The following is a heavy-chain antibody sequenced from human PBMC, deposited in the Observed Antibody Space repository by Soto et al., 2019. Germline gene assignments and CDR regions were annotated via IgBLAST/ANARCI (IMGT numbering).Heavy chain of an antibody. V-gene: IGHV1-18*01. CDR3: ARVVPGAEAWFGP. D-gene: IGHD2-2*01. Sequence: GASVKVSCKTSGYTFSNYGITWVRQAPGEPLEWLGWISLYSVRTNYAQKFQARVAMTTDTSTTTAYMELRSLRSDDTAVYYCARVVPGAEAWFGPWGQGTLVTVSS. CDR2: ISLYSVRT. J-gene: IGHJ5*02. CDR1: GYTFSNYG.